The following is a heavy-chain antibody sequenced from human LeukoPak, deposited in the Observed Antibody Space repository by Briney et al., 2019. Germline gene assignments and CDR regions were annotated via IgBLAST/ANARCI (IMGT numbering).Heavy chain of an antibody. J-gene: IGHJ5*02. D-gene: IGHD3-3*01. CDR2: IRSKANSYAT. Sequence: PGGSLRLSCAASGFTFSGSAMHWVRQASGKELEWVGHIRSKANSYATEYAASVKGRFTISRDDSKNTAYLQMISLKTEDAAMYYCTRHPSYYEAWFDPWGQGTLVTVSS. V-gene: IGHV3-73*01. CDR3: TRHPSYYEAWFDP. CDR1: GFTFSGSA.